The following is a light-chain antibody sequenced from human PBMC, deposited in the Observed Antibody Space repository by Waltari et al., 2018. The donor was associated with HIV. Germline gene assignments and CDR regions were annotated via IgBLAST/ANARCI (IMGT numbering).Light chain of an antibody. V-gene: IGKV4-1*01. J-gene: IGKJ1*01. CDR2: WAS. CDR3: QHYFSTPKT. CDR1: QSVLYMSNDRNY. Sequence: DIVRTQTPECLEGSLGGRAVINCKSRQSVLYMSNDRNYLAWNQQKAGQPLKLLIDWASNRESVVPDRFSGSGSGTDFTFTNSSLQAEDVAVYYCQHYFSTPKTFGPGTKVEI.